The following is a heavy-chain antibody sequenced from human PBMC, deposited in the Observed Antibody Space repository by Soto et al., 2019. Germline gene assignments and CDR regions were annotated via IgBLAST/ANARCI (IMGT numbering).Heavy chain of an antibody. CDR3: ARVERGVAVAGTGGRLDY. D-gene: IGHD6-19*01. CDR1: GFTFNDYW. CDR2: IKQDGSEK. V-gene: IGHV3-7*01. J-gene: IGHJ4*02. Sequence: EVQMVESGGGLVQPGGSLRLSCTGSGFTFNDYWMSWVRQAPGKGLEWVANIKQDGSEKYYVDSVKGRFTISRDNTKNSLYLQKNSLRAEDTSVYYCARVERGVAVAGTGGRLDYWGQGTLVTVSS.